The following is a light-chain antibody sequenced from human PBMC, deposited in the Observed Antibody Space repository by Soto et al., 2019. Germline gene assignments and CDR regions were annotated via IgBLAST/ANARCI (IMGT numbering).Light chain of an antibody. V-gene: IGKV3-20*01. CDR3: QQYGSSPPAFT. CDR1: QSVSSSY. CDR2: GAS. J-gene: IGKJ3*01. Sequence: IVLTQSPGTLSLSPGERATLSCRASQSVSSSYLAWYQQKPGQAPRLLIYGASSRATGIPDRFSGSGSGTDFNLTISRLEPEDFAVYYCQQYGSSPPAFTFGPGTKVDSK.